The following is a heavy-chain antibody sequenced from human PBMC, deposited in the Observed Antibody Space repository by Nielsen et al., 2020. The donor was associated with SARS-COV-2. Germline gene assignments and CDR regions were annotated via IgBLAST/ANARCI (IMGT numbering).Heavy chain of an antibody. CDR2: ISWNSGSI. CDR1: GFTFDDYA. Sequence: SLKISCAASGFTFDDYAMHWVRQAPGKGLEWVSGISWNSGSIGYADSVKGRFTISRDNSKSTVYLQMNSLRVEDTAVYYCAKDLIRYLEWIPESWGQGTLVTVSS. CDR3: AKDLIRYLEWIPES. V-gene: IGHV3-9*01. D-gene: IGHD3-3*01. J-gene: IGHJ5*02.